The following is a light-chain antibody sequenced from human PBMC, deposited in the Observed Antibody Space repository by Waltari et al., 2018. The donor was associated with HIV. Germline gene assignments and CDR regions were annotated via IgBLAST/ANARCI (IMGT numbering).Light chain of an antibody. J-gene: IGLJ2*01. CDR2: SNN. Sequence: QSALTQPPSASGTPGQRVTISCSGSSSNIGRNYVYWYLQLPGTAPKLLIYSNNQRPSGVPDRFSGSKSGTSASLAISGLRSEDEADYYCASWDDSLSVVFGGGTKLTVL. CDR3: ASWDDSLSVV. V-gene: IGLV1-47*02. CDR1: SSNIGRNY.